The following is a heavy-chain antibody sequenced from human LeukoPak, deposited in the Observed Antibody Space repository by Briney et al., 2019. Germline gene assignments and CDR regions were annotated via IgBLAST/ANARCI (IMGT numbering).Heavy chain of an antibody. CDR3: ARDRATEYFQH. Sequence: ASMKVPCKASGYTFTGYYMHWVRQAPGQGLEWMGWINPNSGGTNYAQKFQGRVTMTRDTSISTAYMELSRLRSDDTAVYYCARDRATEYFQHWGQGTLVTVSS. D-gene: IGHD5-12*01. CDR1: GYTFTGYY. J-gene: IGHJ1*01. CDR2: INPNSGGT. V-gene: IGHV1-2*02.